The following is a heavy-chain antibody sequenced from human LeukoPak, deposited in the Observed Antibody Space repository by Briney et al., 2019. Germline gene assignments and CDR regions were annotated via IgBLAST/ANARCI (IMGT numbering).Heavy chain of an antibody. CDR2: ISSSSSYI. V-gene: IGHV3-21*01. Sequence: GGSLRLSCAASGFTFSSYSMNWVRQAPGKGLEWVSSISSSSSYIYYADSVKGRFTISRDNAKNSLYLQMNSLRAEDTAVYYCARGMGGYGGYDYWGQGTLVTVSS. CDR3: ARGMGGYGGYDY. D-gene: IGHD5-12*01. CDR1: GFTFSSYS. J-gene: IGHJ4*02.